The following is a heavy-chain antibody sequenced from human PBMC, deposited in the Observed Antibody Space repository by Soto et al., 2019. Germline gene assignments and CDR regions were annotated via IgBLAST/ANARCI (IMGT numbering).Heavy chain of an antibody. CDR1: GLTFRSYS. CDR3: ARGSPTFFRFDP. V-gene: IGHV3-21*01. J-gene: IGHJ5*02. Sequence: SLRLSCEASGLTFRSYSMNWVRQAPGKGPEWVSGISTSNSYIYYADSVKGRFTISRDNAKNSLYLEMNSLRVEDTAVYYCARGSPTFFRFDPWGQGTLVTVSS. CDR2: ISTSNSYI.